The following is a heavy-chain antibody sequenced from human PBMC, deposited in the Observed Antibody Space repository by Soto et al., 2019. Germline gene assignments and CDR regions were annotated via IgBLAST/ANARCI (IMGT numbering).Heavy chain of an antibody. CDR2: ISYDASTE. J-gene: IGHJ4*02. D-gene: IGHD2-15*01. Sequence: GGSLRLSCAASGFXFSSYTMHWVRQAPGKGLEWVAVISYDASTEYYADSVKGRVTISKTNSNNTPELQMNNLTAEDTTLFFCSRGPVSSRGLRAGIIDYWGQGTPVTVSS. V-gene: IGHV3-30-3*01. CDR3: SRGPVSSRGLRAGIIDY. CDR1: GFXFSSYT.